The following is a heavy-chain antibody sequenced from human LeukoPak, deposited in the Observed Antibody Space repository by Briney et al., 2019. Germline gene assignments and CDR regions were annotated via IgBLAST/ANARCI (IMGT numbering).Heavy chain of an antibody. D-gene: IGHD6-19*01. J-gene: IGHJ4*02. CDR2: IYYSGST. V-gene: IGHV4-59*08. Sequence: ETLSLTCTVSGGSISSYYWSWIRQPPGKGLEWIGYIYYSGSTNYNPSLKSRVTISVDTSKNQFSLKLSSVTAADTAVYYCARHATYSSGWYVDYWGQGTLVTVSS. CDR1: GGSISSYY. CDR3: ARHATYSSGWYVDY.